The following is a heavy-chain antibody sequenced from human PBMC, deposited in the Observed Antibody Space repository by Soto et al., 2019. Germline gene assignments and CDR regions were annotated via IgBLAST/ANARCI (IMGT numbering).Heavy chain of an antibody. CDR1: GGSFSAYY. CDR3: ARQRHTDGRWEFANYYRMDV. CDR2: INHSEST. Sequence: SETLSLTCAVYGGSFSAYYWSWVRQPPGKGLEWIGEINHSESTKYNPAFKSRVTITVDTSKNQCYLKLSTVTAADTAVYYCARQRHTDGRWEFANYYRMDVWGQGTPVTVSS. D-gene: IGHD1-26*01. V-gene: IGHV4-34*01. J-gene: IGHJ6*02.